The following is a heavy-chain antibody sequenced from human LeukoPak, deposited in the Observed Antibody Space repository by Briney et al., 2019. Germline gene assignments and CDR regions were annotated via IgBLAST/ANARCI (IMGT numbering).Heavy chain of an antibody. J-gene: IGHJ4*02. CDR2: IYYSGST. Sequence: SQTLSLTCTVSDGSISSGDYYWCWIRQPPGKGLEWIGYIYYSGSTYYNPSLKSRVTISVDTSKNQFSLKLSSVTAPDTAVYYCARVLGGGSYRPEFDYWGQGTLVTVSS. D-gene: IGHD1-26*01. CDR1: DGSISSGDYY. CDR3: ARVLGGGSYRPEFDY. V-gene: IGHV4-30-4*08.